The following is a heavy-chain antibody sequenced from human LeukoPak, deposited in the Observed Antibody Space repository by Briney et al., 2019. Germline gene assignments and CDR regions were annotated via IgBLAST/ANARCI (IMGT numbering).Heavy chain of an antibody. D-gene: IGHD3-22*01. J-gene: IGHJ4*02. CDR2: ISYDGSNK. CDR3: ARGPDSRNNY. Sequence: GGSLRLSCAASGFTLSSYAMHWVRQAPGKGLEWVAVISYDGSNKYYADSVKGRFTISRDNSKNTLYLQMNSLRAEDTAVYYCARGPDSRNNYWGQGTLVTVSS. CDR1: GFTLSSYA. V-gene: IGHV3-30-3*01.